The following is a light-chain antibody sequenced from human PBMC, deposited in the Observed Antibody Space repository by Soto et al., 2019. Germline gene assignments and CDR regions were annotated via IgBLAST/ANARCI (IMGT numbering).Light chain of an antibody. CDR1: QSVSSY. Sequence: EIVLTQSPATLSLSPGERATLSCRASQSVSSYLAWYQQKPGQAPRLLIYDASNRATGIPARFSGSGSGADFTRNISSLEPEDFAVYYCQQRRNWPLTFGGGTKVVSK. J-gene: IGKJ4*01. V-gene: IGKV3-11*01. CDR3: QQRRNWPLT. CDR2: DAS.